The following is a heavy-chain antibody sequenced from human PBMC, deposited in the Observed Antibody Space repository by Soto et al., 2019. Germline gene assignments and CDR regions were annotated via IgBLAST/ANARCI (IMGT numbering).Heavy chain of an antibody. CDR1: GYTFTGYY. CDR2: INPNSGGT. CDR3: ARDGQLSYGMDV. J-gene: IGHJ6*02. Sequence: GASVKVSCKASGYTFTGYYMHWVRQAPGQGLEWMGWINPNSGGTNYAQKFQGWVTMTRDTSTSTAYMELSRLRSDDTAVYYCARDGQLSYGMDVWGQGTTVTVSS. D-gene: IGHD5-18*01. V-gene: IGHV1-2*04.